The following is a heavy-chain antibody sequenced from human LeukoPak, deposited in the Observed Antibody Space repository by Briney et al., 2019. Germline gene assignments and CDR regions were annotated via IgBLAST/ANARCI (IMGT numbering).Heavy chain of an antibody. Sequence: PGGSLRLSCAASGFTFSSYWMSWVRQAPGKGLEGVANIKQDGSEKYYVDSVKGRFTISRDNAKNSLYLQMNSLRAEDTAVYYCARPYCSSTSCYVSVGWNYYYGMDVWGKGTTVTVSS. CDR1: GFTFSSYW. CDR2: IKQDGSEK. CDR3: ARPYCSSTSCYVSVGWNYYYGMDV. J-gene: IGHJ6*04. V-gene: IGHV3-7*03. D-gene: IGHD2-2*01.